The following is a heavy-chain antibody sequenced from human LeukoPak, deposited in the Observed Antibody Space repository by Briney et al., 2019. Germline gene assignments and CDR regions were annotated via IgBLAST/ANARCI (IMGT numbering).Heavy chain of an antibody. CDR2: ITSSSTYI. CDR1: GFTFSSYI. V-gene: IGHV3-21*01. J-gene: IGHJ4*02. Sequence: GGSLRFSCAASGFTFSSYIMSWVRQAPGKGLEWVASITSSSTYIFYADSVKGRFTISRENAKNSLYLQMTSLRAEDTAVYYCTRDRAGTYFPEYFDYWGQGSLVTVSS. D-gene: IGHD2/OR15-2a*01. CDR3: TRDRAGTYFPEYFDY.